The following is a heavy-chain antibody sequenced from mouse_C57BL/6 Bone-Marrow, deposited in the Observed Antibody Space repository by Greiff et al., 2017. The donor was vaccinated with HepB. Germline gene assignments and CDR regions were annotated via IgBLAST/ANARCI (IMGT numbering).Heavy chain of an antibody. CDR2: ISSGSSTI. Sequence: EVKLVESGGGLVKPGGPLKLSCAASGFTFSDYGMHWVRQAPEKGLEWVAYISSGSSTIYYADTVKGRFTISRDNAKNTLFLQMTSLRSEDTAMYYCARPSPDGYYWYFDVWGTGTTVTVSS. J-gene: IGHJ1*03. CDR3: ARPSPDGYYWYFDV. CDR1: GFTFSDYG. D-gene: IGHD2-3*01. V-gene: IGHV5-17*01.